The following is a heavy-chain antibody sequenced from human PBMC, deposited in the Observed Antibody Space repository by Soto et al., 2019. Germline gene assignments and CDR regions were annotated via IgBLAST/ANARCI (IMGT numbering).Heavy chain of an antibody. D-gene: IGHD5-18*01. CDR1: GGSISSYY. CDR2: IYYSGST. Sequence: KPSETLSLTCTVSGGSISSYYWSWIRQPPGKGLEWIGYIYYSGSTNYNPSLKSRVTISVDTSKNQFSLKLSSVTAADTAVYYCARGWGTAMVTFYYYGMDVWGQGTTVTVSS. J-gene: IGHJ6*02. CDR3: ARGWGTAMVTFYYYGMDV. V-gene: IGHV4-59*01.